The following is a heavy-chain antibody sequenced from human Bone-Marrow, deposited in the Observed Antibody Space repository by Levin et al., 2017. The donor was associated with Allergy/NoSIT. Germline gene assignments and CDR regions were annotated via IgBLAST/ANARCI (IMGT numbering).Heavy chain of an antibody. CDR3: AGHSDYYFDY. D-gene: IGHD2-21*02. CDR2: IYPGDSDT. CDR1: GYSFSDYW. Sequence: KCGESLKISCQGSGYSFSDYWIGWVRQMPGKGLEWMGIIYPGDSDTRYSPSFQGQVTISADKSISTAYLQWSSLKASDTAMYYCAGHSDYYFDYWGQGTLVTVSS. V-gene: IGHV5-51*01. J-gene: IGHJ4*02.